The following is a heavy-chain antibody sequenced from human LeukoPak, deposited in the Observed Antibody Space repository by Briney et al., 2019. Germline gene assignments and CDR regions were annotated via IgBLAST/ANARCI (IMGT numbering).Heavy chain of an antibody. CDR3: ANLGLTAWNY. V-gene: IGHV3-74*01. CDR1: GFTFKLYW. J-gene: IGHJ4*02. CDR2: INDDGSDT. Sequence: GGSLRLSCAVSGFTFKLYWMHWVRQAPGKGPVWVSRINDDGSDTTYADSVKGRFTISRDDAKNMLFLQMNSLRAEDTAVYYCANLGLTAWNYWGQGTLVTVSS.